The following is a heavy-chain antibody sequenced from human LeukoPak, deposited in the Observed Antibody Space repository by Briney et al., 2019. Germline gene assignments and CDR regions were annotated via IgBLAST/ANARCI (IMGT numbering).Heavy chain of an antibody. Sequence: PGGSLRLSCAASGFTLTDDLTTWIRHTPGKGLEWISYITNSVTTNYIDSVKGRFTISRDNTKSALYLQMNSLRAEDTAVDDCAKGSTYYDFWGGYYTDYWGQGTLVTVSS. CDR3: AKGSTYYDFWGGYYTDY. CDR1: GFTLTDDL. CDR2: ITNSVTT. J-gene: IGHJ4*02. V-gene: IGHV3-69-1*01. D-gene: IGHD3-3*01.